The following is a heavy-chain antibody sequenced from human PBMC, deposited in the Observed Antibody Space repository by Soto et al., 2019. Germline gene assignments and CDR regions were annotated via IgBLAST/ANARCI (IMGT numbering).Heavy chain of an antibody. CDR1: GGTFVRHV. CDR2: INPLSGIP. Sequence: QVQLVQSGAEVKKPESSVKVSCKTSGGTFVRHVISWVRQAPGQGPEWMGKINPLSGIPNYAQKFQDRVTFTADTDSSTAYMELRSLRSDDTAVYYWATPACAATWCSPSHNLDHWGQGTLVTVSS. J-gene: IGHJ4*02. CDR3: ATPACAATWCSPSHNLDH. D-gene: IGHD2-2*01. V-gene: IGHV1-69*09.